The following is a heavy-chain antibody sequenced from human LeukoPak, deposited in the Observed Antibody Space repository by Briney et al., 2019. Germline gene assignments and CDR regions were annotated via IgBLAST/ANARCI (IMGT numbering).Heavy chain of an antibody. CDR1: GGSISSGTYY. CDR3: ARVFRGDFYTDV. Sequence: SETLSLTCTVSGGSISSGTYYWTWIRQHPGKGLEWIGYIYYSGSTHYNPSLKSRVTITSDMAQSQFSLNLNSVTAADTAMYYCARVFRGDFYTDVWGRGTTVTVSS. J-gene: IGHJ6*03. CDR2: IYYSGST. D-gene: IGHD2-21*01. V-gene: IGHV4-31*03.